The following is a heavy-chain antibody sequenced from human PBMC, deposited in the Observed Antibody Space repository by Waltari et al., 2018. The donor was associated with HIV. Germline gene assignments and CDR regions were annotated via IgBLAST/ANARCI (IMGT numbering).Heavy chain of an antibody. CDR3: ARAEMTTISYYYYGMDV. Sequence: QVQLVQSGAEVKKPGSSVKVSCKASGGTFSSYAISWVRQAPGQGLEWMGGIIPIFGTANYAQKFQGRVTITADKATSTAYMELSSLRSEDTAVYYCARAEMTTISYYYYGMDVWGQGTTVTVSS. CDR2: IIPIFGTA. V-gene: IGHV1-69*06. D-gene: IGHD3-3*01. CDR1: GGTFSSYA. J-gene: IGHJ6*02.